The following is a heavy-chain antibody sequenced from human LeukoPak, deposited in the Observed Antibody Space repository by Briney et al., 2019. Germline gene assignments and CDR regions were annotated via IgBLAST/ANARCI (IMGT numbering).Heavy chain of an antibody. CDR1: GFTFNSYG. CDR3: AKDGGLHLYYYYNYMDI. CDR2: IRYDGSYE. V-gene: IGHV3-30*02. J-gene: IGHJ6*03. D-gene: IGHD5-24*01. Sequence: GGSLRLSCAASGFTFNSYGMHWVRQAPGKGLEWVSFIRYDGSYEYYADSVKGRFTISRDNSKTTLYLQMNSLRSEDTAVYYCAKDGGLHLYYYYNYMDIWGKGTTVTVSS.